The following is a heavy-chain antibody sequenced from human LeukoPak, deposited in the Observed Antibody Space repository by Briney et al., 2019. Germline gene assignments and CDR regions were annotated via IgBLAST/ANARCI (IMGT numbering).Heavy chain of an antibody. V-gene: IGHV3-7*03. D-gene: IGHD4-17*01. CDR2: IRQDGSER. Sequence: GGSLRLSCAASGFSFNSYWMSWVRQAPGTGLECVANIRQDGSERYYADSLKGRFTISRDNAKNTLYLQMNSLRAEDTAVYYCANSMSTVTTADYWGQGTLVTVSS. J-gene: IGHJ4*02. CDR3: ANSMSTVTTADY. CDR1: GFSFNSYW.